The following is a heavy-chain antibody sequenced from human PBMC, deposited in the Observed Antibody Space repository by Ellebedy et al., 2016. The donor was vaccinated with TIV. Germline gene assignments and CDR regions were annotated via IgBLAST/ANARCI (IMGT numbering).Heavy chain of an antibody. Sequence: PGGSLRLSCAASGFTFNNYAMHWVRQAPGKGLEWVSGIAWRSDAIGYADSVKGRFTVSRDTSKNTLYLHMDSLRVEDTAIYYCAKGGFRNWFDPWGQGTLVTVSS. J-gene: IGHJ5*02. CDR1: GFTFNNYA. D-gene: IGHD1-14*01. CDR2: IAWRSDAI. CDR3: AKGGFRNWFDP. V-gene: IGHV3-9*01.